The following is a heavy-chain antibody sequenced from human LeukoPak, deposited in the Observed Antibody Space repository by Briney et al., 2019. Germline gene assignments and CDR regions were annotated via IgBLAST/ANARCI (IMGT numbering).Heavy chain of an antibody. Sequence: SETLSVTCTVSGGSISSGDYYWSWIRQPPGKGLEWIGYIYYSGSTYYNPSLKSRVTISVDTSKNQFSLKLSSVTAADTAVYYCARGFSSGYYPYYYYYGMDVWGQGTTVTVSS. CDR1: GGSISSGDYY. D-gene: IGHD3-22*01. J-gene: IGHJ6*02. CDR3: ARGFSSGYYPYYYYYGMDV. CDR2: IYYSGST. V-gene: IGHV4-30-4*01.